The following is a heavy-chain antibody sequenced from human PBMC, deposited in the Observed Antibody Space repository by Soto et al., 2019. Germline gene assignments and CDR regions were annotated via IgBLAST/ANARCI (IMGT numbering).Heavy chain of an antibody. J-gene: IGHJ3*02. Sequence: SETLSLTCTVSGGSISSYYWSWIRQPAGKGLEWIGRIYTSGSTNYNPSLKSRVTMSVDTSKNQFSLKLSSVTAADTAVYYCARPTFVSGYDAFDIWGQGTMVTVSS. CDR1: GGSISSYY. CDR2: IYTSGST. V-gene: IGHV4-4*07. D-gene: IGHD6-25*01. CDR3: ARPTFVSGYDAFDI.